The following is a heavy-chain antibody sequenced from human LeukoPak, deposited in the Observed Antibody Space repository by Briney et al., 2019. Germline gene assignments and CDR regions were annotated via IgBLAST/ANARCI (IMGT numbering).Heavy chain of an antibody. J-gene: IGHJ4*02. CDR1: GYTFTGYY. CDR3: ARVRYRLAETYIDY. CDR2: INPNHGDT. V-gene: IGHV1-2*02. Sequence: ASVKVSCKASGYTFTGYYMHWVRQAPGQGLEWMGWINPNHGDTNYAQKFQDRVSMTRDTSISTAYMHLSRLRSDDTAVYYCARVRYRLAETYIDYWGQGTLVTVSS. D-gene: IGHD3-16*01.